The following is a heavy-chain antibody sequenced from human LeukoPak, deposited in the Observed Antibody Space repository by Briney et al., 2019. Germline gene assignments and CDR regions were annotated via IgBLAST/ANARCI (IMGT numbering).Heavy chain of an antibody. CDR3: ARDSRLSYLYSSSWSGPYWFDP. D-gene: IGHD6-13*01. Sequence: ASVKVSCKASGYTFTGYCMHWVRQAPGQGLEWMGWINPNSGGTNYAQKFQGRVTMTRDTSISTAYMELSRLRSDDTAVYYCARDSRLSYLYSSSWSGPYWFDPWGQGTLVTVSS. V-gene: IGHV1-2*02. J-gene: IGHJ5*02. CDR2: INPNSGGT. CDR1: GYTFTGYC.